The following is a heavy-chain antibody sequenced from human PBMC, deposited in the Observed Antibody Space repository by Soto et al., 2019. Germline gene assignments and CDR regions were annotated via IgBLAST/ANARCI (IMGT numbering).Heavy chain of an antibody. CDR2: ISGSGGST. D-gene: IGHD2-21*02. V-gene: IGHV3-23*01. CDR3: AKSPRRAPPPASHCFFDY. Sequence: PGGSLRLSCAASGFTFSSYAMSWVRQAPGKGLEWVSAISGSGGSTYYADSVKGRFTISRDNSKNTLYLQMNSLRAEDTAVYYCAKSPRRAPPPASHCFFDYWGQGTLVTVSS. CDR1: GFTFSSYA. J-gene: IGHJ4*02.